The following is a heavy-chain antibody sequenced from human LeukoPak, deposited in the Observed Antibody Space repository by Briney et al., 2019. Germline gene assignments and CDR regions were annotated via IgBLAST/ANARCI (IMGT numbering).Heavy chain of an antibody. CDR3: ACTGKIGVAGPLDY. D-gene: IGHD6-19*01. Sequence: QSGGSLRLSCAASGFTFSSYGMHWVRQAPGKGLEWVAFIRYDGSNKYYADSVKGRFTISRDNSKNSLYLQMNSLRAEDTAVYYCACTGKIGVAGPLDYWGQGTQVTVSS. V-gene: IGHV3-30*02. CDR2: IRYDGSNK. J-gene: IGHJ4*02. CDR1: GFTFSSYG.